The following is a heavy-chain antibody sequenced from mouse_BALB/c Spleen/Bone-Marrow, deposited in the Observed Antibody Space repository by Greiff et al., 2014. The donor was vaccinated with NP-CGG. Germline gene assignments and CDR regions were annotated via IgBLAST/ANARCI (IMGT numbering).Heavy chain of an antibody. CDR2: IYPGDSDT. CDR3: ARGGISVDY. J-gene: IGHJ2*01. CDR1: GYAFSSYW. Sequence: VQLQQSGAELVRPGSSVKISCKASGYAFSSYWMNWVKQRPGQGLEWIGPIYPGDSDTDYNGKFKGKATLTADKSSNTAYMQLTSLTSEDSAVYFCARGGISVDYWGQGTTLTVSS. V-gene: IGHV1-80*01.